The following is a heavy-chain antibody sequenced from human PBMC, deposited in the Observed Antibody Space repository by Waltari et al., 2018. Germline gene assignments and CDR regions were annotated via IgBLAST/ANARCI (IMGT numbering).Heavy chain of an antibody. CDR3: ARIDGSGWYGS. Sequence: EVQMVESGGGLVQPGVSLRLSCAASVFTFSVCSMHWVRQATGKGLEYVSAFSRDGVTTYYADAVKGRFTISRDNSKNTLYLQMGSLRADDTAVYYCARIDGSGWYGSWGQGTLVTVSS. V-gene: IGHV3-64*07. J-gene: IGHJ4*02. CDR2: FSRDGVTT. CDR1: VFTFSVCS. D-gene: IGHD6-19*01.